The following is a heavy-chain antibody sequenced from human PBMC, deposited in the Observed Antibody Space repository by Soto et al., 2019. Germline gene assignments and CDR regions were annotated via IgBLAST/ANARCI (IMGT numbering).Heavy chain of an antibody. V-gene: IGHV3-30*18. Sequence: QVQLVESGGGVVQPGRSLRLSCAASGFTFSSYGIHWVRQAPGKGLEWVAVISYDGSNRYYADSVKGRITISRDNSKNTLYLQMNSLRAEGTAVYYCAKGGYYDSSGYLGWLDYWGQGTLVTVSS. CDR1: GFTFSSYG. J-gene: IGHJ4*02. D-gene: IGHD3-22*01. CDR2: ISYDGSNR. CDR3: AKGGYYDSSGYLGWLDY.